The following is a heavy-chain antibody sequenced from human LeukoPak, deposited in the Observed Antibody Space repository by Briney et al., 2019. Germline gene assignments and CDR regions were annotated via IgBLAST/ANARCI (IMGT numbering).Heavy chain of an antibody. J-gene: IGHJ6*02. V-gene: IGHV1-2*02. CDR2: INPNSGGT. D-gene: IGHD2-2*01. CDR1: GYTFTGYY. CDR3: ARKDYTRNIVVVPAATLDYYGMDV. Sequence: ASVKVSCKASGYTFTGYYMHWVRQAPGQGLEWMGWINPNSGGTNYAQKFQGRVTMTRDTSISTAYMELSGLRSDDTAVYYCARKDYTRNIVVVPAATLDYYGMDVWGQGTTVTVSS.